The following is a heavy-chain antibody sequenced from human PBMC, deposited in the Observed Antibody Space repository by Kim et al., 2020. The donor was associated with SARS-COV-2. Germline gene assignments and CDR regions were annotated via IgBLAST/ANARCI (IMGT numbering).Heavy chain of an antibody. CDR3: AREHQLYGFDY. J-gene: IGHJ4*02. CDR1: GFTFSTYW. V-gene: IGHV3-7*05. D-gene: IGHD3-10*01. CDR2: IKHDGSEK. Sequence: GGSLRLSCAASGFTFSTYWMTWVRQAPGKGLEWVANIKHDGSEKYFVESVQDRFSIFRDNARNSVYLQMNSLRAEDTAVYYCAREHQLYGFDYWGQGTLVTVSS.